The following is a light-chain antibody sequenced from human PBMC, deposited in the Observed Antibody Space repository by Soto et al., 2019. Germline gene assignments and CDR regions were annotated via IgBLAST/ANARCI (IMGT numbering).Light chain of an antibody. CDR3: QQSYSTLWT. V-gene: IGKV1-39*01. CDR2: ATS. J-gene: IGKJ1*01. Sequence: DIQMTQSLSSLSASVGDRVSITCRASQSISSYLNWYQQKPGKAPKLLIYATSSLQSGVPSRFSGSGYGTDFTLTISSLQPEDFATYYCQQSYSTLWTFGQGTKVEIK. CDR1: QSISSY.